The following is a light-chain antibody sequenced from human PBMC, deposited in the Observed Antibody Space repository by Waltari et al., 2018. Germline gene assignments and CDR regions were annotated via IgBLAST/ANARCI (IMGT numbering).Light chain of an antibody. V-gene: IGKV4-1*01. CDR1: QSVLYSYNNKNY. Sequence: DIVMTQSPDSLAVSLGERATINCKSSQSVLYSYNNKNYLAWYQKKPGHSPKLIFSWASTRDSGVPDRFSGSWAGTDFTLTISSLQAEDVAVYYWQQYYSSRTFGQGTKLEIK. CDR3: QQYYSSRT. J-gene: IGKJ2*01. CDR2: WAS.